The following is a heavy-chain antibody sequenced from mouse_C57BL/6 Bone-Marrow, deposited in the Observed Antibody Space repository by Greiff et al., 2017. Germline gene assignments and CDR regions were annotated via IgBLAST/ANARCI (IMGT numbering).Heavy chain of an antibody. D-gene: IGHD2-1*01. Sequence: EVQGVESGPELVKPGASVKISCKASGYSFTGYYMNWVKQSPEKSLEWIGEINPSTGGTTYNQKFKAKATLTVDKSSSTAYMQLKSLTSEDSAVYYCARDHYGNYGYFDYWGQGTTLTVSS. CDR2: INPSTGGT. J-gene: IGHJ2*01. V-gene: IGHV1-42*01. CDR1: GYSFTGYY. CDR3: ARDHYGNYGYFDY.